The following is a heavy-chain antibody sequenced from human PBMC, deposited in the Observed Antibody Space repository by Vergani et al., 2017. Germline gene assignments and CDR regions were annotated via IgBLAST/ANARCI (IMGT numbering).Heavy chain of an antibody. CDR1: GYTFTGYY. CDR2: INPIFGTA. V-gene: IGHV1-69*01. D-gene: IGHD1-1*01. CDR3: ARQKKLAKDAFDI. Sequence: QVQLVQSGAEVKKPGASVKVSCKASGYTFTGYYMHWVRQAPGQGLEWMGGINPIFGTANYAQKFQGRVTITADESTSTAYMELSSLRSEDTAVYYCARQKKLAKDAFDIWGQGTMVTVSS. J-gene: IGHJ3*02.